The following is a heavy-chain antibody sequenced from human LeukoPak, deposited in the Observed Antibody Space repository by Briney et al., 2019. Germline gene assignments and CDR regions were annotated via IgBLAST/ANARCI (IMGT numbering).Heavy chain of an antibody. J-gene: IGHJ5*02. D-gene: IGHD2-15*01. CDR1: GFTFDDYA. V-gene: IGHV3-43*02. CDR2: ISGVGGST. CDR3: AKDRPSAYGGYCSGGSCYGNWFDP. Sequence: GGSLRLSCAASGFTFDDYAMHWVRQAPGKGLGWVSLISGVGGSTYYADSVKGRFTISRDNSKNSLYLQMNSLRTEDTALYYCAKDRPSAYGGYCSGGSCYGNWFDPWGQGTLVTVSS.